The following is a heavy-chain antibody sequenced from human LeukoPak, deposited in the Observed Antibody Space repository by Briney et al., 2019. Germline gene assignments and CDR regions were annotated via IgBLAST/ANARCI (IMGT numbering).Heavy chain of an antibody. CDR1: GYTFTSYG. CDR3: VVDLITFGGPG. Sequence: ASVKVSCKASGYTFTSYGISWVRQAPGQGLEWMGWISAYNGNTNYAQKLQGRVTMTTDTSTSTAYMELRSLRPDDTAVYYCVVDLITFGGPGWGQGTLVTVSS. CDR2: ISAYNGNT. J-gene: IGHJ4*02. V-gene: IGHV1-18*01. D-gene: IGHD3-16*01.